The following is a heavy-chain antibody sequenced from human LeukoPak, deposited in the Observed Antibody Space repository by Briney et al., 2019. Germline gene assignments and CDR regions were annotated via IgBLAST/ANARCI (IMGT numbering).Heavy chain of an antibody. CDR1: GLTFSFNY. V-gene: IGHV3-53*01. CDR2: IYSGGNT. Sequence: PGGSLRLSCAASGLTFSFNYMTWVRQAPGKGLEWVSLIYSGGNTYYADAVKGRFTISRDESKNTLYLQMNSLRAEDTAVYYCARGRGASDFWGQGTLVTVSS. J-gene: IGHJ4*02. CDR3: ARGRGASDF. D-gene: IGHD5-12*01.